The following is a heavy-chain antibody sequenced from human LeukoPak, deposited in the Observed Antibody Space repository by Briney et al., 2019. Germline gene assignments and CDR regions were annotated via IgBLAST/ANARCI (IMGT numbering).Heavy chain of an antibody. CDR3: ARLCIRCQPPPGADAFDI. J-gene: IGHJ3*02. D-gene: IGHD4-17*01. CDR1: GYTFTSYG. V-gene: IGHV1-18*01. Sequence: ASVKVSCKASGYTFTSYGISWVRQAPGQGLEWMGWISAYNGNTNYAQKLQGRVTMTTDTSTSTAYMELRSLRSDDTAVYYCARLCIRCQPPPGADAFDIWGQGTMVTVSS. CDR2: ISAYNGNT.